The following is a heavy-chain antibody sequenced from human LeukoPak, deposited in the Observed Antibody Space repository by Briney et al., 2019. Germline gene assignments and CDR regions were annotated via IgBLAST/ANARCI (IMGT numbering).Heavy chain of an antibody. V-gene: IGHV3-33*01. CDR1: GFTFSSYG. CDR3: ARDRGILVTGNLDS. J-gene: IGHJ4*02. D-gene: IGHD6-19*01. CDR2: IWYDGNKK. Sequence: GRSLRLSCAASGFTFSSYGMHWVRQAPGKGLEWVAVIWYDGNKKYYADSVKGRFTISRDNFKNTLDLQVNGLGAEDTALYYCARDRGILVTGNLDSWGQGTLVTVSS.